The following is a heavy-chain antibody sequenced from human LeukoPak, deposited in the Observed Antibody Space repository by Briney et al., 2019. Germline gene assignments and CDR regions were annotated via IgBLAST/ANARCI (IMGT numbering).Heavy chain of an antibody. Sequence: GGSLRLSCATSGFTFSSYSMNWVRQAPGKGLEWVSSISSSSSYIYYADSVKGRFTISRDNSKNTLYLQMNSLRAEDTAVYYCAKDSHSSPTDYWGQGTLVTVSS. D-gene: IGHD3-22*01. CDR1: GFTFSSYS. J-gene: IGHJ4*02. CDR3: AKDSHSSPTDY. V-gene: IGHV3-21*01. CDR2: ISSSSSYI.